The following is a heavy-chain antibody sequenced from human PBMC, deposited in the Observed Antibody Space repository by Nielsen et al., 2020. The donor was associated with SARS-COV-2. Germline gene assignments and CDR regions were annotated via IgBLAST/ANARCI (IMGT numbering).Heavy chain of an antibody. CDR1: GYSFTSYG. V-gene: IGHV1-69*10. J-gene: IGHJ5*02. CDR2: IMPLLGSA. Sequence: SVKVSCKASGYSFTSYGISWVRQVRGHGLEWLGEIMPLLGSANYAQMFQGRVTITADTSTNTAYLELNNLRSDDTAVYFCAREGFSGAYLDPWGQGTLVTVSS. CDR3: AREGFSGAYLDP. D-gene: IGHD1-26*01.